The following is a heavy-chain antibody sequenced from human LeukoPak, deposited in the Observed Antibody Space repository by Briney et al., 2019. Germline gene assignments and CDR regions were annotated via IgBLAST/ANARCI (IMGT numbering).Heavy chain of an antibody. D-gene: IGHD1-7*01. CDR2: INHSGST. J-gene: IGHJ5*02. CDR1: GGAFSGFY. Sequence: SETLSPTSPVYGGAFSGFYLGWIRPPPRKGLGWIGEINHSGSTNYNPSLKSRVTISVDTSKNQFSLKLSSVTAADTAVYYCASINPRTTFDPWGQGTLVTVSS. V-gene: IGHV4-34*01. CDR3: ASINPRTTFDP.